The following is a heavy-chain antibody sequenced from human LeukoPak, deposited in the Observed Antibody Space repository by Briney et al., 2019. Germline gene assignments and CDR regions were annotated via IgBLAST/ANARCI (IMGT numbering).Heavy chain of an antibody. CDR3: ARGGYDFWSGYNGIDY. CDR1: GFTFSRYV. CDR2: ISYDGSNK. J-gene: IGHJ4*02. V-gene: IGHV3-30*04. Sequence: GGSLRLSCAASGFTFSRYVMHWVRQAPGRGLEGVAFISYDGSNKYVADSVKGRFTISRDNSKNTLSLQMNSLRTGDTAVYYCARGGYDFWSGYNGIDYWGQGTLVTVSS. D-gene: IGHD3-3*01.